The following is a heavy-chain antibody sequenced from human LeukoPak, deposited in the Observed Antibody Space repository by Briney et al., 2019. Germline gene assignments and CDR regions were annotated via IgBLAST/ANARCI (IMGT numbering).Heavy chain of an antibody. CDR2: IRYDGSNK. CDR3: ARYGASSDHGAGYYRNFDY. D-gene: IGHD3-9*01. Sequence: GGSLRLSCAASGFTFCSYGMHWVRQAPGKGLEWVAFIRYDGSNKYYADSVKGRFTISRDNSKNTLYLQMNSLRAEDTAVYYCARYGASSDHGAGYYRNFDYWGQGTLVTVSS. V-gene: IGHV3-30*02. J-gene: IGHJ4*02. CDR1: GFTFCSYG.